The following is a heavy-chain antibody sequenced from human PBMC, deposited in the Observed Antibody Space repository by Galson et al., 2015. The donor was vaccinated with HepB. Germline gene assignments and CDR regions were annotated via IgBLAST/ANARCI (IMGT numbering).Heavy chain of an antibody. V-gene: IGHV6-1*01. J-gene: IGHJ6*02. CDR1: GDSVSNNNAA. D-gene: IGHD6-19*01. CDR2: TYYRSKWAY. CDR3: TKSVALARGMDV. Sequence: CAISGDSVSNNNAAWNWIRQSPSRGLEWLGRTYYRSKWAYDYAASVKSRIIIDPDTSKNQFTLQLVSVTPEDTAVYYCTKSVALARGMDVWGQGTTVTVPS.